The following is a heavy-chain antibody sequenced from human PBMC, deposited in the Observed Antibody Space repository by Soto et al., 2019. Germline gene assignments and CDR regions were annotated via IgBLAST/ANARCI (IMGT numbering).Heavy chain of an antibody. CDR3: ARGTGPIDY. CDR1: GFTFSSYS. J-gene: IGHJ4*02. Sequence: GGSLRLSCAASGFTFSSYSMNWVRQAPGKGLEWVSYISSSSSTIYYADSVKGRFTISRDNAKNSLYLQMNSLRAEDTAVYYCARGTGPIDYWGQGTLVTVSS. V-gene: IGHV3-48*01. CDR2: ISSSSSTI. D-gene: IGHD3-9*01.